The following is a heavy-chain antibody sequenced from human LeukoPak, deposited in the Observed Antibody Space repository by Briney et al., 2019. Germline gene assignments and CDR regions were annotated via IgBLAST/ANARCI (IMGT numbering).Heavy chain of an antibody. Sequence: GGSLRLSCAASGFTFSSYAMHWVRQAPGKGLEWVAVISYDGSNKYYADSVKGRFTISRDNSKNTLYLQMNSLRAEDTAVYYCARDGGEGWLANFDYWGQGTLVTVSS. CDR2: ISYDGSNK. J-gene: IGHJ4*02. D-gene: IGHD6-19*01. V-gene: IGHV3-30-3*01. CDR1: GFTFSSYA. CDR3: ARDGGEGWLANFDY.